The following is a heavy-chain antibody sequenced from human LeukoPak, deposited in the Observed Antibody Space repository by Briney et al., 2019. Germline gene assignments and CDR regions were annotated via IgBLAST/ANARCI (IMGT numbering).Heavy chain of an antibody. CDR1: GDSVNSSNYY. CDR2: IYHSGST. Sequence: SETLSLTCTVSGDSVNSSNYYWDWIRQPPGKGLEWIGEIYHSGSTNYNPSLKSRVTISVDKSKNQFSLKLSSVTAADTAVYYCARQGSSSGDYWGQGTLVTVSS. J-gene: IGHJ4*02. CDR3: ARQGSSSGDY. V-gene: IGHV4-39*07. D-gene: IGHD6-25*01.